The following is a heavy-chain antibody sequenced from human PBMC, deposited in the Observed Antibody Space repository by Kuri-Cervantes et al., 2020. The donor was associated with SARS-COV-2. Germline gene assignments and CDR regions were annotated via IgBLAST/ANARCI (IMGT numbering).Heavy chain of an antibody. D-gene: IGHD3-3*01. Sequence: ASVKVSCKASGYTFTSYGISWVRQAPGQGLEWMGWISAYNGNTNYAQKLQGRVTMTTDTSTSTAYMELRSLRSDDTAVYYCAGDVLRFLEWLDYYYYYGMDVWGQGTTVTVSS. J-gene: IGHJ6*02. CDR1: GYTFTSYG. CDR2: ISAYNGNT. CDR3: AGDVLRFLEWLDYYYYYGMDV. V-gene: IGHV1-18*04.